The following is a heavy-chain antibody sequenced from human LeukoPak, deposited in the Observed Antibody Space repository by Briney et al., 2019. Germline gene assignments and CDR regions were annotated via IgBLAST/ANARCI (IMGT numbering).Heavy chain of an antibody. Sequence: GGSLRLSCAASGFTFRSYWMHWIRQAPGKGLVWVARMNSDGSSISYADSVKGRFTISRDNSKSTLYLQMNSLRAEDTAVYYCAKENDFVYWGQGTLVTVSS. J-gene: IGHJ4*02. D-gene: IGHD3-3*01. CDR1: GFTFRSYW. V-gene: IGHV3-74*01. CDR3: AKENDFVY. CDR2: MNSDGSSI.